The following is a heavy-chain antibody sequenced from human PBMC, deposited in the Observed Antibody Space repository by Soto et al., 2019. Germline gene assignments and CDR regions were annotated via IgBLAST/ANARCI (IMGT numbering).Heavy chain of an antibody. CDR3: ARSDY. Sequence: GGSLRLSCAASGFTFSSYAMHWVRQAPGKGLEWVAVISYDGSNKYYADSVRGRFTISRDNSKNTLYLQMNSLRAEDTAVYYCARSDYWGQGTLVTVSS. CDR2: ISYDGSNK. J-gene: IGHJ4*02. V-gene: IGHV3-30-3*01. CDR1: GFTFSSYA.